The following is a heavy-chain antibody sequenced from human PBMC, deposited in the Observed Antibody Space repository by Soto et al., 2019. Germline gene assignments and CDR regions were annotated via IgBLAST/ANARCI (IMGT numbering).Heavy chain of an antibody. J-gene: IGHJ3*02. D-gene: IGHD3-3*01. V-gene: IGHV3-23*01. CDR1: GFTFSSYA. CDR3: ASDTIFGVVTVYDAFDI. Sequence: GGSLRLSCAASGFTFSSYAMSWVRQAPGKGLEWVSAISGSGGSTYYADSVKGRFTISRDNSKNTLYLQMNSLRAEDTAVYYCASDTIFGVVTVYDAFDIWGQGTMVTVSS. CDR2: ISGSGGST.